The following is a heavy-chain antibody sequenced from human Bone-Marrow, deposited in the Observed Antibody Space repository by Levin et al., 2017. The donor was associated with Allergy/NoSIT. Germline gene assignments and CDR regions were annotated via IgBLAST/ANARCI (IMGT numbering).Heavy chain of an antibody. CDR2: ISYDGSNK. D-gene: IGHD3-10*01. J-gene: IGHJ6*02. Sequence: AGGSLRLSCAASGFTFSSYGMHWVRQAPGKGLQWVAVISYDGSNKYYADSVKGRFTISRDNSKNTLYLQMNSLRADDTAVYYCAKGRLGGYRGYYGVDVWGQGTTVTVSS. V-gene: IGHV3-30*18. CDR3: AKGRLGGYRGYYGVDV. CDR1: GFTFSSYG.